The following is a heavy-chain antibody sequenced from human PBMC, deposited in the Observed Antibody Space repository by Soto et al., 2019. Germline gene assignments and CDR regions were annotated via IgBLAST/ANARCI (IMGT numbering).Heavy chain of an antibody. CDR1: GFTFSSYA. CDR3: AKISEVVVPAATVVGWFDP. J-gene: IGHJ5*02. Sequence: GGSLRLSCAASGFTFSSYAMSWVRQAPGKGLEWVSAISGSGGSTYYADSVKGRFTISRDNSKNTLYLQMNSLRAEDTAVYYCAKISEVVVPAATVVGWFDPWGQGTLVTVSS. D-gene: IGHD2-2*01. CDR2: ISGSGGST. V-gene: IGHV3-23*01.